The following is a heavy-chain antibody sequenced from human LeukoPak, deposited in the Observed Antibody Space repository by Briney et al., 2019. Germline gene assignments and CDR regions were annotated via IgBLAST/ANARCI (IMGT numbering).Heavy chain of an antibody. D-gene: IGHD4/OR15-4a*01. CDR2: IRYDGSNK. Sequence: GGSLRLSCAASRFTFSSYGMHWVRQAPGKGLEWVAFIRYDGSNKYYADSVKGRFTISRDNSKNTLYLQMNSLRAEDTAVYYCARRAGAYSHPYDYWGQGTLVTVSS. CDR3: ARRAGAYSHPYDY. J-gene: IGHJ4*02. CDR1: RFTFSSYG. V-gene: IGHV3-30*02.